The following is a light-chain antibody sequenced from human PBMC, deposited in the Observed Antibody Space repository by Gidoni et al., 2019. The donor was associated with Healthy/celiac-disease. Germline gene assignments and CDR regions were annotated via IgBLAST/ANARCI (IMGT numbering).Light chain of an antibody. CDR1: KLGDKY. CDR3: QAWDSSTAWV. CDR2: QDS. Sequence: SYQLTPPPSLAVSPGQTASITCSGDKLGDKYACWYQQKPGQSPVLVIYQDSKRPSGIPERFSGSNSGNTATLTISGTQAMDEADYYCQAWDSSTAWVFGTGTKVTVL. J-gene: IGLJ1*01. V-gene: IGLV3-1*01.